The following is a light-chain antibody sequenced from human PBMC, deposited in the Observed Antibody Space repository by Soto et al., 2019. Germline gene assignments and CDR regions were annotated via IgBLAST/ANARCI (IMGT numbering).Light chain of an antibody. V-gene: IGLV1-44*01. CDR1: SSNIGRNT. CDR2: SNN. Sequence: QSVLTQPPSASGTPGQRVTISCSGSSSNIGRNTVNWYQQLPGTAPKLLIYSNNQRPSGVPDRFSGSKSGTSGSLAISGLXXXXXXXXXXXGWDDSLNGPVFGGGTKLTVL. J-gene: IGLJ2*01. CDR3: XGWDDSLNGPV.